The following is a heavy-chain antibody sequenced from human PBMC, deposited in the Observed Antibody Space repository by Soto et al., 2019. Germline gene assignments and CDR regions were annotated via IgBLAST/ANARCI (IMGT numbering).Heavy chain of an antibody. Sequence: SVKVSCKASGGTFSSYAISWVRQAPGQGLEWMGGIIPIFGTANYAQKFQGRVTITADESTSTAHMELSSLRSEDTAVYYCARDFGVVAARAGGTFDYWGQGTLVTVSS. D-gene: IGHD2-15*01. CDR1: GGTFSSYA. V-gene: IGHV1-69*13. J-gene: IGHJ4*02. CDR2: IIPIFGTA. CDR3: ARDFGVVAARAGGTFDY.